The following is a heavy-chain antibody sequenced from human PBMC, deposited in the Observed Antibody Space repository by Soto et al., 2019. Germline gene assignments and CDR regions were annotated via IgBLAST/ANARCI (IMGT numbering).Heavy chain of an antibody. CDR1: GFTFSSYS. CDR3: ASVLRRGGYPQIDY. Sequence: GGSLRLSCAASGFTFSSYSMNWVRQAPGKGLEWVSSISSSSSYIYYADSVKGRFTISRDNAKNSLYLQMNSLRAEDTAVYYCASVLRRGGYPQIDYWGQGTLVTVSS. D-gene: IGHD3-22*01. CDR2: ISSSSSYI. J-gene: IGHJ4*02. V-gene: IGHV3-21*01.